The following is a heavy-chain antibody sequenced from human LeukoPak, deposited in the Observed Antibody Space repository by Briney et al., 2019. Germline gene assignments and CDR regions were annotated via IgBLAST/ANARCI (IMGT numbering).Heavy chain of an antibody. V-gene: IGHV3-49*03. CDR2: IRSKAYGGTT. D-gene: IGHD2-15*01. J-gene: IGHJ3*02. Sequence: GGSLRLSCTASGFTFGDYAMSWFRQAPGKGLEWVGFIRSKAYGGTTEYAASVKGRFTISRDDPKSIAYLQMNSLKTEDTAVYYCTREFGIVVVVAATDDAFDIWGQGTMVTVSS. CDR1: GFTFGDYA. CDR3: TREFGIVVVVAATDDAFDI.